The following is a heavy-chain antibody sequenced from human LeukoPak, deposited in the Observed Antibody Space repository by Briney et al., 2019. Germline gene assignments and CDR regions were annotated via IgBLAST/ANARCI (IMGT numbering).Heavy chain of an antibody. CDR1: GFTFSSVE. J-gene: IGHJ4*02. CDR3: ARVASSGWYFTRAKYYFDY. CDR2: ISPSFSTL. V-gene: IGHV3-48*03. Sequence: PGGSLRLSCAASGFTFSSVEMNWVRQAPGKGLEWVAYISPSFSTLYSPDSVKGRFTISRDNAKSSLYLQMNSLRAEDTAVYFCARVASSGWYFTRAKYYFDYWGQGTLVTVSS. D-gene: IGHD6-19*01.